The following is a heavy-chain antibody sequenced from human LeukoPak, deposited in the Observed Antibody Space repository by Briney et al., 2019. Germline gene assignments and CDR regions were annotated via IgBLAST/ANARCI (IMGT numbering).Heavy chain of an antibody. CDR1: GFTFSGYG. CDR2: ISSDGRDK. Sequence: GGSLRLSCAASGFTFSGYGIHWVRQAPGRGLEWVAVISSDGRDKHHADSVKGRFTISRDNSKNTLYLQTNSLRAEDTAVYYCARDLRRIAAYYFDYWGQGTLVTVSS. V-gene: IGHV3-30*03. J-gene: IGHJ4*02. D-gene: IGHD6-25*01. CDR3: ARDLRRIAAYYFDY.